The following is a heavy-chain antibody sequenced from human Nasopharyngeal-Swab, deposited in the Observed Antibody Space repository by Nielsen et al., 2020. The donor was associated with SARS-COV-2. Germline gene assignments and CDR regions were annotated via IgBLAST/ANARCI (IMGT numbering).Heavy chain of an antibody. Sequence: SVKVSCKASGGTFSSYAISWVRQAPGQGLEWMGGIIPIFGTANYAQKFQGRVTITADESTSTAYMELSSLRSEDTAMYYCARALEYYYDSSGYYVYGYWGQGTLVTVSS. CDR2: IIPIFGTA. CDR1: GGTFSSYA. D-gene: IGHD3-22*01. CDR3: ARALEYYYDSSGYYVYGY. V-gene: IGHV1-69*13. J-gene: IGHJ4*02.